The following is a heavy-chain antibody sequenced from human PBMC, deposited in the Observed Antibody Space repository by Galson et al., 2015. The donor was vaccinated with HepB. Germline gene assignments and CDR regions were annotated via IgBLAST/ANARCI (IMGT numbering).Heavy chain of an antibody. CDR3: AGSETLWFGNNWFDP. V-gene: IGHV1-18*01. Sequence: SVKVSCKASGYTFTSYGISWVRQAPGQGLEWMGWISAYNGNTNYAQKLQGRVTITTDTSTSTAYMELRSLRSDDTAVYYCAGSETLWFGNNWFDPWGQGTLVTVSS. D-gene: IGHD3-10*01. CDR1: GYTFTSYG. J-gene: IGHJ5*02. CDR2: ISAYNGNT.